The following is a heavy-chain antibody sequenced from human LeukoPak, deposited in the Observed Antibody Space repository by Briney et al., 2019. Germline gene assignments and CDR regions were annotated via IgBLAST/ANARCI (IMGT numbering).Heavy chain of an antibody. CDR1: GFSLRSSW. V-gene: IGHV3-48*04. Sequence: GGSLRLSCAASGFSLRSSWMHWVRQAPGKGLEWVSYISSSGSTIYYADSVKGRFTISRDNAKNSLYLQMNSLRAEDTAVYYCARDPAAAGSFDYWGQGTLVTVSS. CDR3: ARDPAAAGSFDY. J-gene: IGHJ4*02. CDR2: ISSSGSTI. D-gene: IGHD6-13*01.